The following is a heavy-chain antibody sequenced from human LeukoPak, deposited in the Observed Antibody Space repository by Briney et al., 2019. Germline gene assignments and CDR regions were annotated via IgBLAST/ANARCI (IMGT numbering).Heavy chain of an antibody. CDR1: GFNFSSYW. J-gene: IGHJ6*03. V-gene: IGHV3-7*01. CDR3: VPYYYNYMDV. Sequence: QPGGSLRLSCAASGFNFSSYWMSWVRQAPGKGLEWVANIKQDGSEKYYVDSVKGRFTISRDNAKNSLYLQMNSLRAEDTAVYYCVPYYYNYMDVWGKGTTVTVSS. CDR2: IKQDGSEK.